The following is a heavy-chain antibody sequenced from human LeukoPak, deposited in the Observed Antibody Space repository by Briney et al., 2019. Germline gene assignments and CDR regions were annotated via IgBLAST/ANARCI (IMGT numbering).Heavy chain of an antibody. J-gene: IGHJ6*04. CDR3: VREIVIRDSSGYPMDV. CDR2: ISSSGSTI. CDR1: GFTFSSYE. Sequence: PGGSLRLSCAASGFTFSSYEMNWVRQAPGKGLEWVSYISSSGSTIYYADSVKGRFTISRDNAKNSLYLQMNSLRADDTAVYYCVREIVIRDSSGYPMDVWGKGTTVTVSS. V-gene: IGHV3-48*03. D-gene: IGHD3-22*01.